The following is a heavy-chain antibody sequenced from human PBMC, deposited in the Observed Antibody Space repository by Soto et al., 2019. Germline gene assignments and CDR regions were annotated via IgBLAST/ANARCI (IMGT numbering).Heavy chain of an antibody. V-gene: IGHV4-39*01. CDR2: IYYSGST. CDR1: GGSISSSSYY. J-gene: IGHJ4*02. CDR3: ARRQGYCSGGSCYSVGYYFDY. Sequence: SETLSLTCTVSGGSISSSSYYWGWIRQPPGKGLEWIGSIYYSGSTYYNPSLKSRVTISVDTSKNQFSLKLSSVTAADTAVYYCARRQGYCSGGSCYSVGYYFDYWGQGTLVTVSS. D-gene: IGHD2-15*01.